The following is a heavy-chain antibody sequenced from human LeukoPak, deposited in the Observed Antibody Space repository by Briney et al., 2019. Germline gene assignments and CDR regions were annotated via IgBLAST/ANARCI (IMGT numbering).Heavy chain of an antibody. CDR1: GGSISSYY. V-gene: IGHV4-59*01. D-gene: IGHD2-2*01. CDR2: IYYSGST. CDR3: ARTTEDCSSTSCYQYWFDP. Sequence: SETLSLTCTVSGGSISSYYWSWIRQPPGKGLEWIGYIYYSGSTNYNPSLKSRVTISVDTSKKQFSLKLNSVTAADTAVYYCARTTEDCSSTSCYQYWFDPWGQGTLVTVSS. J-gene: IGHJ5*02.